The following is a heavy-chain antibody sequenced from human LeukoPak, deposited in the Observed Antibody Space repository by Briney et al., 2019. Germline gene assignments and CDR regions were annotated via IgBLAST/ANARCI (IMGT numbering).Heavy chain of an antibody. Sequence: ASVKVSCKASGYTFTAHAVHWVRQAPGQRLEWMGWINVVSGDTGYSQRFQDRVTITRDTSASTGYMEMSSLISEDTAVYYCASKPRGESRPFDYWGQGTLVTVSS. V-gene: IGHV1-3*01. CDR2: INVVSGDT. CDR3: ASKPRGESRPFDY. D-gene: IGHD3-16*01. CDR1: GYTFTAHA. J-gene: IGHJ4*02.